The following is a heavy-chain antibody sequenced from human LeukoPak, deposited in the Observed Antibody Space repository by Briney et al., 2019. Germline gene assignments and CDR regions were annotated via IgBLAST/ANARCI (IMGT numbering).Heavy chain of an antibody. J-gene: IGHJ3*02. CDR3: ARSGPRSYYDFWSGIDAFDI. CDR2: IYYSGST. Sequence: PSETLSLTCTVSGGSISSYYWSWIRQPPGKGLEWIGYIYYSGSTNYNPSLKSRVTISVDTSKNQFSLKLSSVTAADTAVYYCARSGPRSYYDFWSGIDAFDIWGQGTMVTVSS. D-gene: IGHD3-3*01. V-gene: IGHV4-59*01. CDR1: GGSISSYY.